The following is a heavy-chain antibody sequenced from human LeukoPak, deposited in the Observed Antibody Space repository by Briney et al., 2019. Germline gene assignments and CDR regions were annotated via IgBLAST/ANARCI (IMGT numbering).Heavy chain of an antibody. CDR2: ISSSSSYV. CDR1: GLTFSSYS. CDR3: ARDRVVAAAAHFDY. D-gene: IGHD6-13*01. Sequence: GGSLSLSCAASGLTFSSYSVNWVRQAPGKGLGSVSSISSSSSYVYYADSVKGRFTISRDNAKNSLYLQMNSLRAEDTAVYYCARDRVVAAAAHFDYWGQGTLVTVSS. V-gene: IGHV3-21*01. J-gene: IGHJ4*02.